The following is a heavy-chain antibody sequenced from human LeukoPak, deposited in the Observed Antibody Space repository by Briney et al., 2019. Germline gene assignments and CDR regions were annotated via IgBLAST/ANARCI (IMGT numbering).Heavy chain of an antibody. CDR1: GGSISSYY. V-gene: IGHV4-4*07. CDR3: ARGYCSSTSCYPSDY. J-gene: IGHJ4*02. Sequence: PSETQSLTCTVSGGSISSYYWSWIRQPAGKGLEWIGRIYTSGSTNYNPSLKSRVTMSVDTSKNQFSLKLSSVTAADTAVYYCARGYCSSTSCYPSDYWGQGTLVTVSS. D-gene: IGHD2-2*01. CDR2: IYTSGST.